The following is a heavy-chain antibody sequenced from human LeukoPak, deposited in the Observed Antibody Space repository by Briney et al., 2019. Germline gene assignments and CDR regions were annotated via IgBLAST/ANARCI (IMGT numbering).Heavy chain of an antibody. J-gene: IGHJ5*02. CDR3: ARVVGSVNSIRFDP. CDR2: IYYSGST. V-gene: IGHV4-39*01. D-gene: IGHD2-15*01. Sequence: SETLSLTCTVSGDSISSSSYYWGWIRQPPGKGLEWIGSIYYSGSTYYNPSLKSRVTVSVDTSKNQFSLKLSSVTAADTAVYYCARVVGSVNSIRFDPWGQGTLVTVSS. CDR1: GDSISSSSYY.